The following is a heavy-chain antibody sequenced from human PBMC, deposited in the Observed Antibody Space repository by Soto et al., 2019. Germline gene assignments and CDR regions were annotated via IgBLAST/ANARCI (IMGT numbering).Heavy chain of an antibody. D-gene: IGHD3-10*01. CDR2: ISSDGNNQ. CDR1: GFTSSSFV. V-gene: IGHV3-30*18. J-gene: IGHJ3*02. Sequence: QVQLVESGGGVVQPGTSLRLSCAASGFTSSSFVIHWVRQAPGKGLEWLAVISSDGNNQYYADSVKGRFTISRDNSKRKLYLQVNSLRAEDTAVYFWAKERGVLDAFDRWGQGTMVNVS. CDR3: AKERGVLDAFDR.